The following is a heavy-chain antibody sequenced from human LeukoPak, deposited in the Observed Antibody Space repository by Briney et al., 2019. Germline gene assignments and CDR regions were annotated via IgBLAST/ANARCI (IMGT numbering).Heavy chain of an antibody. CDR3: ARHEYSSSHDAFDI. CDR1: GYSFTSYW. CDR2: IYPGDSDT. J-gene: IGHJ3*02. V-gene: IGHV5-51*01. D-gene: IGHD6-13*01. Sequence: KSGESLKISCKGSGYSFTSYWIGWVRQMPGKGLEWMGIIYPGDSDTRYSPSFQGQVTISADKPISTAYLQWSSLKASDTAMYYCARHEYSSSHDAFDIWGQGTMVTVSS.